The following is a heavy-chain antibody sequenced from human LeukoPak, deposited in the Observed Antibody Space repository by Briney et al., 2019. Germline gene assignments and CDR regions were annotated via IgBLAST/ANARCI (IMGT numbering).Heavy chain of an antibody. Sequence: SETLSLTCTVSGGSISSYYWSWIRQPPGKGLEWIGYIYYSGSTYYNPSLKSRVTISVDTSKNQFSLKLSSVTAADTAVYHCARGGDMLNFDYWGQGTLVTVSS. CDR3: ARGGDMLNFDY. J-gene: IGHJ4*02. CDR1: GGSISSYY. CDR2: IYYSGST. D-gene: IGHD2-8*01. V-gene: IGHV4-59*08.